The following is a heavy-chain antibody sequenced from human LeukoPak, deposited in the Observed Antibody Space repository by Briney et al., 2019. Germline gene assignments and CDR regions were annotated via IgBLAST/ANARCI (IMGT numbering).Heavy chain of an antibody. D-gene: IGHD3-9*01. CDR3: AKDQGILKNDYFDY. J-gene: IGHJ4*02. V-gene: IGHV3-23*01. CDR1: GFTFNSYA. Sequence: GGSLRLSCAASGFTFNSYAMSWVRQGPGKGLEWVSAIDGSGGNTYYADSVKGRFTISRDNSKNTLYLQLNSLRAEDTAVYYCAKDQGILKNDYFDYWGQGTLVTVSS. CDR2: IDGSGGNT.